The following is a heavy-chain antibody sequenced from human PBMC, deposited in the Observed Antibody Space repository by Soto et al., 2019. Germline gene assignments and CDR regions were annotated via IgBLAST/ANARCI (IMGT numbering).Heavy chain of an antibody. CDR1: GYTFTGYY. CDR2: INPNSGGT. CDR3: ARDSTIFGSRFDP. V-gene: IGHV1-2*04. J-gene: IGHJ5*02. Sequence: ASVKVSCKASGYTFTGYYMHWVRQAPGQGLEWMGWINPNSGGTNYAQKFQGWVTMTRDTSISTAYMELSRLRSDDTAVYYCARDSTIFGSRFDPWGQGTLVTVSS. D-gene: IGHD3-3*01.